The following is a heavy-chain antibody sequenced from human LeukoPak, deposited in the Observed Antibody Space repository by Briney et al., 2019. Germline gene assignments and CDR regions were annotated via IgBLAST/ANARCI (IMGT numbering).Heavy chain of an antibody. Sequence: GGSLRLSCAASGFTFSSYAMSWVCQAPGKGLEWVSAISGSGGSTYYADCVKGWFTISRDNSKNTLYLQMDSLRAEDTAVYYCAKELAAMVTGIFDYWGQGTLVTVSS. CDR3: AKELAAMVTGIFDY. CDR2: ISGSGGST. D-gene: IGHD5-18*01. CDR1: GFTFSSYA. V-gene: IGHV3-23*01. J-gene: IGHJ4*02.